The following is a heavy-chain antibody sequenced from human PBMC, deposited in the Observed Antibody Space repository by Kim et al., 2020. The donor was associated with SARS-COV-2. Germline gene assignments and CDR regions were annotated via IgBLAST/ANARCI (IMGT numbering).Heavy chain of an antibody. CDR3: AKDFNSDGTRGLDY. Sequence: ADSVRGRFTISRDNSKDTVYLQMSSLRAEDTAVYYCAKDFNSDGTRGLDYWGQGTLVTVSS. J-gene: IGHJ4*02. D-gene: IGHD2-21*02. V-gene: IGHV3-33*06.